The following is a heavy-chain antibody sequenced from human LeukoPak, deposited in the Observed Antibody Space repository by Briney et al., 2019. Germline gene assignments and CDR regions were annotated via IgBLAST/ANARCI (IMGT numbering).Heavy chain of an antibody. D-gene: IGHD3-22*01. Sequence: SETLSLTCTVSVGSISSYYWSWIRQPPGKGLEWGGYIYCSGSTNYNTSLTSRVTISVDTSKNQFSLKLSSVTAADMDVYYCASVAQGDYYDSSGYFRYYFDYWGQGTLVTVSS. CDR1: VGSISSYY. CDR2: IYCSGST. CDR3: ASVAQGDYYDSSGYFRYYFDY. V-gene: IGHV4-59*01. J-gene: IGHJ4*02.